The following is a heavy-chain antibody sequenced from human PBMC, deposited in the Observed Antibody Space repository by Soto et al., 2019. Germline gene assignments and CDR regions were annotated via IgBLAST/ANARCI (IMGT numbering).Heavy chain of an antibody. CDR1: GGSVSSVSYY. Sequence: PSETLSLTCTVSGGSVSSVSYYWSWIRQPPGKGREWIGYIYYSGSTNYNPSLKSRVTMSVDTSKNQFSLKLSSVTAADTAVYYCARYCSSVTCNGLDPWRQRTLVTVSS. CDR3: ARYCSSVTCNGLDP. CDR2: IYYSGST. D-gene: IGHD2-2*01. J-gene: IGHJ5*02. V-gene: IGHV4-61*01.